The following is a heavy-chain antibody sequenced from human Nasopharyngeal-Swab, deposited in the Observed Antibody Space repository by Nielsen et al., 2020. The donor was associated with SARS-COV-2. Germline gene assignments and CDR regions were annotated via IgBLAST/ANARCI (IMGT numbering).Heavy chain of an antibody. J-gene: IGHJ4*02. CDR2: IYYSGST. Sequence: RQAPGKGLEWIGYIYYSGSTNYNPSLKSRVTISVDTSKNQSSLKLSSVTAADTAVYYCARVWGATCLNWGQGTLVTVSS. V-gene: IGHV4-59*01. D-gene: IGHD1-26*01. CDR3: ARVWGATCLN.